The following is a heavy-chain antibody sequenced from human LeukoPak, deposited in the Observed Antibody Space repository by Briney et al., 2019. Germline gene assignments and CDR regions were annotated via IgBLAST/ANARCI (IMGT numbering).Heavy chain of an antibody. Sequence: SETLSLTCTVSGGSISSYYWSWIRQPPGKGLEWIGYIYYSGSTNYNPSLKSRVTISVDTSKNQFSLKLSSVTAADTAVYYCARLKNRRNWFDPWGQGTLVTVSS. V-gene: IGHV4-59*08. CDR2: IYYSGST. J-gene: IGHJ5*02. D-gene: IGHD1-14*01. CDR1: GGSISSYY. CDR3: ARLKNRRNWFDP.